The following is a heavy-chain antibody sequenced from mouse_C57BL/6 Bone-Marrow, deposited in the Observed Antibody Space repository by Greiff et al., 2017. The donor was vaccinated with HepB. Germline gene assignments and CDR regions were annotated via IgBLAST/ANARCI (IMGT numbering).Heavy chain of an antibody. Sequence: EVQLQQSGPELVKPGDSVKISCKASGYSFTGYFMNWVMQSHGKSLEWIGRINPYNGDTFYNQKFKGKATLTVDKSSSTAHMELRSLTSEDSAVDYCARGQGFAYWGQGTLVTVSA. J-gene: IGHJ3*01. CDR1: GYSFTGYF. CDR3: ARGQGFAY. V-gene: IGHV1-20*01. CDR2: INPYNGDT.